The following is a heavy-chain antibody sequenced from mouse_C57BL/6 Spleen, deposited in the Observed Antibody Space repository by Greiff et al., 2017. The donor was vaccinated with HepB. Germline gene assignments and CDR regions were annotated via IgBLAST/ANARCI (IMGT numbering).Heavy chain of an antibody. J-gene: IGHJ1*03. CDR1: GYTFTSYD. CDR3: ARAYDWYFDV. CDR2: IHPNSGST. D-gene: IGHD2-3*01. Sequence: VKLMESGPELVKPGASVKLSCKASGYTFTSYDINWVKQRPGQGLEWIGMIHPNSGSTNYNEKFKSKATLTVDKSSSTAYMQLSSLTSEDSAVYYCARAYDWYFDVWGTGTTVTVSS. V-gene: IGHV1-64*01.